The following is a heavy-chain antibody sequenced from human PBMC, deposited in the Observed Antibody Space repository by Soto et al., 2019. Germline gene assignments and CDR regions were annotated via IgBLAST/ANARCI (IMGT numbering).Heavy chain of an antibody. CDR2: FDPEDGET. CDR1: GYTLTELS. J-gene: IGHJ4*02. Sequence: ASVKVSCKVSGYTLTELSMHWVRQAPGKGLEWMGGFDPEDGETIYAQKFQGRVTMTEDTSTDTAYMELSSLRSEDTAVYYCATPLLWFGEFTFDYWGQGTLVTVSS. CDR3: ATPLLWFGEFTFDY. D-gene: IGHD3-10*01. V-gene: IGHV1-24*01.